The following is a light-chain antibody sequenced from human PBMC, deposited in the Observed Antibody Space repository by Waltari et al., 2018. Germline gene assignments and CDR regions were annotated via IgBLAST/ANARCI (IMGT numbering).Light chain of an antibody. Sequence: EIVMTQSPATLSVSPGERVTLSCRASQSVSSNLALYQQKPGQAPRVLIYAASTRATGIPARFSGSGSGTEFTLTISSLQSEDFAVFYCQQYNNWPPMYTFGQGTKLEIK. CDR3: QQYNNWPPMYT. J-gene: IGKJ2*01. CDR2: AAS. CDR1: QSVSSN. V-gene: IGKV3-15*01.